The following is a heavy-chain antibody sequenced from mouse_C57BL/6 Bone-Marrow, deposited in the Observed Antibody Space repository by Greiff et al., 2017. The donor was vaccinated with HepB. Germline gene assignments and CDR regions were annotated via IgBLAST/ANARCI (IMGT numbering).Heavy chain of an antibody. CDR1: GFTFSSYG. J-gene: IGHJ1*03. CDR3: ARYYYGSSWWYFDV. Sequence: EVKVVESGGDLVKPGGSLKLSCAASGFTFSSYGMSWVRQTPDKRLEWVATISSGGSYTYYPDSVKGRFTISRDNAKNTLYLQMSSLKSEDTAMYYCARYYYGSSWWYFDVWGTGTTVTVSS. V-gene: IGHV5-6*01. CDR2: ISSGGSYT. D-gene: IGHD1-1*01.